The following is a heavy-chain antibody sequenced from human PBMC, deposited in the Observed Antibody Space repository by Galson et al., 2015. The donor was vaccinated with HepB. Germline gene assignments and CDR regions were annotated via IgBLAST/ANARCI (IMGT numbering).Heavy chain of an antibody. V-gene: IGHV4-34*01. CDR3: ARGSMVRARKNAFDI. D-gene: IGHD3-10*01. CDR2: INHSGST. Sequence: SETLSLTCAVYGGSFSGYYWSWIRQPPGKGLEWIGEINHSGSTNYNPSLKSRVTISVDTSKNQFSLKLSSVTAADTAVYYCARGSMVRARKNAFDIWGQGTMVTVSS. J-gene: IGHJ3*02. CDR1: GGSFSGYY.